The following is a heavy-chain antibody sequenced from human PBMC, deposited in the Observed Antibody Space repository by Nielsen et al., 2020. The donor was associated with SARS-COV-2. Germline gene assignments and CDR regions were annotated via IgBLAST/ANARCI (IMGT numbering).Heavy chain of an antibody. CDR2: INHSGST. CDR1: GGSFSGYY. D-gene: IGHD3-3*01. J-gene: IGHJ4*02. V-gene: IGHV4-34*01. CDR3: ARQNFWSGKLDY. Sequence: SETLSLACAVYGGSFSGYYWSWIRQPPGKGLEWIGEINHSGSTNYNPSLKSRLTISVDTSKNQFSLKLSSVTAADTAVYYCARQNFWSGKLDYWGQGTLVTVSS.